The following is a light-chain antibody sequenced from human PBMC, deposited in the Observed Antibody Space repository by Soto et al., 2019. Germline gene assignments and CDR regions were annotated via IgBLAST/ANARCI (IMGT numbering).Light chain of an antibody. CDR3: QQYGSSGT. CDR2: GAS. Sequence: ESVLTQSPGTLSLSPGERATLSCRASQSVSNNYLAWYQQKPGQAPRLLIYGASNRATGIPDRFSGSGSGTDFTLTISRLEPEDFAVYSCQQYGSSGTFGQGTKVDI. CDR1: QSVSNNY. J-gene: IGKJ1*01. V-gene: IGKV3-20*01.